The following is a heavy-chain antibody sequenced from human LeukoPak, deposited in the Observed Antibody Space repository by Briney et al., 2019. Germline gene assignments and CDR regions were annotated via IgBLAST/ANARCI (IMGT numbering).Heavy chain of an antibody. J-gene: IGHJ4*02. D-gene: IGHD3-16*01. V-gene: IGHV3-7*01. CDR2: IKQDGSEK. CDR1: GFTFSSYW. Sequence: PGGSLRLSCAASGFTFSSYWMCWVRQAPGKGLEWVANIKQDGSEKYYVDSVKGRFTISRDNAKNSLYLQMNSLRAEDTAVYYCAGGRQDYVWDLRFDYWGQGTLVTVSS. CDR3: AGGRQDYVWDLRFDY.